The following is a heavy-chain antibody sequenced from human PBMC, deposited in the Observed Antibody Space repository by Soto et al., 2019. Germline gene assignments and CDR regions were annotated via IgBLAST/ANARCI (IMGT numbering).Heavy chain of an antibody. V-gene: IGHV4-31*03. Sequence: QVQLQESGPGLVKPSQTLSLTCTVSGGSISSGGYYWSWIRQHPAKGLEWIGYIYYSGSTYYNPSLNSRVTIPVDTSKNQFSLKLSSVTAADTAVYYGARGNRIPYVGSGYYGMDVWGQGTTVTVSS. CDR2: IYYSGST. CDR3: ARGNRIPYVGSGYYGMDV. CDR1: GGSISSGGYY. J-gene: IGHJ6*02. D-gene: IGHD3-16*01.